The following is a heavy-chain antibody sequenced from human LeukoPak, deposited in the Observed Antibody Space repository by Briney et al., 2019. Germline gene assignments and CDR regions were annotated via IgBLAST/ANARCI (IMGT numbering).Heavy chain of an antibody. V-gene: IGHV3-74*01. J-gene: IGHJ4*02. CDR1: GFTFSSHW. D-gene: IGHD1-1*01. CDR3: ARHYQLDY. CDR2: INNDGSST. Sequence: GTSLRLSCAVSGFTFSSHWMFWVRQVPGKGLVWVSQINNDGSSTTYADSVKGRFTISRDNAKNTLYLQMNSLRAEDTAVYYCARHYQLDYWGQGTLVTVSS.